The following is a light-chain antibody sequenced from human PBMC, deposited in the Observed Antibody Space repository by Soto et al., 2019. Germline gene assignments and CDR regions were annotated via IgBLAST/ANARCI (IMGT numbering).Light chain of an antibody. J-gene: IGLJ2*01. Sequence: QSALTQPASVSGSPGQSITISCTGTSSDVGSYDLVSWYQQHPGNAPKLMIYEVSKRPSGVSDRFSGSKSGNTAPLTISGLQADDEADYYCCSYATTTLFGGGTKVTVL. CDR3: CSYATTTL. CDR2: EVS. CDR1: SSDVGSYDL. V-gene: IGLV2-23*02.